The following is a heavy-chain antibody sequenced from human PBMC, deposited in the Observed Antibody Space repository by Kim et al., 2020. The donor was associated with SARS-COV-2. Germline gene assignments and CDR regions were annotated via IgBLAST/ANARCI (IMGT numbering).Heavy chain of an antibody. CDR1: GFTFSSYA. Sequence: GGSLRLSCAASGFTFSSYAMTWVRQAPGKGLEWVSAISGSGGSTYYADSVKGRFTISRDNSKNTLYLQMNSLRAEDTALYYCAKVLRASLRYYDSSDTWGQGTLVTVSS. V-gene: IGHV3-23*01. CDR2: ISGSGGST. CDR3: AKVLRASLRYYDSSDT. D-gene: IGHD3-22*01. J-gene: IGHJ5*02.